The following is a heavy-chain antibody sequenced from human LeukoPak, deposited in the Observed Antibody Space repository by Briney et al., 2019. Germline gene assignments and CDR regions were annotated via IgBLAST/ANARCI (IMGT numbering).Heavy chain of an antibody. CDR1: GFMFSNYA. V-gene: IGHV3-23*01. Sequence: GGSLRLSCAASGFMFSNYAMTWVRQPPGKGLEWVSSISGTSTTTYYADSVKGRFTISRDVSKTTLYLQMNSLRAEDTAIYYCVEAILGMIVPWGQGTLVTVSS. D-gene: IGHD3-3*01. J-gene: IGHJ4*02. CDR3: VEAILGMIVP. CDR2: ISGTSTTT.